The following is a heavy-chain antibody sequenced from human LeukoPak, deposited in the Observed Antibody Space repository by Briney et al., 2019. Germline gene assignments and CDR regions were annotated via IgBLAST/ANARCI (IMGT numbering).Heavy chain of an antibody. CDR3: ARERTYYYDSSGYYGTFDY. CDR1: GYTFSGYY. J-gene: IGHJ4*02. V-gene: IGHV1-2*02. CDR2: INLNSGGT. Sequence: ASVKVSCKASGYTFSGYYMHWVRQAPGQGLEWMGWINLNSGGTNYAQKFQGRVTMTRDTSISTAYMELSRLRSDDTAVYYCARERTYYYDSSGYYGTFDYWGQGTLVTVSS. D-gene: IGHD3-22*01.